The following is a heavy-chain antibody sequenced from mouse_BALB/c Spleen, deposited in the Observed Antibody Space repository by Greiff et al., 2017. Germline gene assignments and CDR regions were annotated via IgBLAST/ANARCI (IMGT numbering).Heavy chain of an antibody. V-gene: IGHV1-87*01. CDR3: AAYDSAMDY. CDR1: GYTFTSYW. CDR2: IYPGDGDT. D-gene: IGHD2-12*01. J-gene: IGHJ4*01. Sequence: VMLVESGAELARPGASVKLSCKASGYTFTSYWMQWVKQRPGQGLEWIGAIYPGDGDTRYTQKFKGKATLTADKSSSTAYMQLSSLASEDSAVYYCAAYDSAMDYWGQGTSVTVSS.